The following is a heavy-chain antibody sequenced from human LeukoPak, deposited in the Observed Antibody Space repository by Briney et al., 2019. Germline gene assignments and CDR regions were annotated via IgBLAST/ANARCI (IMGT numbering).Heavy chain of an antibody. CDR2: SSSDGKNN. CDR3: AKDYLGSSRSMDS. V-gene: IGHV3-30*18. CDR1: GFNFRTFA. J-gene: IGHJ4*02. D-gene: IGHD2-2*01. Sequence: SLRLSCVASGFNFRTFAIYWVRQAPGKGLEWVAGSSSDGKNNFYVDSAKGRFTVSRDYSKNTLYLQMNNLRTEDTAVYFCAKDYLGSSRSMDSWGRGTLVTVSS.